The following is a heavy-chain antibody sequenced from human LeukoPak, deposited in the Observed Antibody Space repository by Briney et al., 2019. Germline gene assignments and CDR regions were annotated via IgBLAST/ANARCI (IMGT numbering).Heavy chain of an antibody. Sequence: SETLSLTCTLSGDSIGANYWSWIRQPPGKGLEWIGHIYYSGSTNYNPSLKSRDTISADTSKNQFSLKLSSVTAADTAMYYCARRKYAPNAFDLWGENPMDSVSS. CDR3: ARRKYAPNAFDL. CDR1: GDSIGANY. CDR2: IYYSGST. V-gene: IGHV4-59*08. J-gene: IGHJ3*01.